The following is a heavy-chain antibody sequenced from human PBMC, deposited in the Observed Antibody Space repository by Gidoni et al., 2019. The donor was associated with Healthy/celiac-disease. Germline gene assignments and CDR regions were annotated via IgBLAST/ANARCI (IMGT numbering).Heavy chain of an antibody. CDR1: GFTFSSYA. J-gene: IGHJ3*02. V-gene: IGHV3-23*01. Sequence: EVQLLESGGALVQHGGCLRLSYAASGFTFSSYAMGWVRQAPGRGLEWVSAMRVSGGSTYYADSVKGRFTISRDNSKNTLYLQMNSLRDEDTAVYYCAKAGPRGAFDIWGQGTMVTVSS. CDR3: AKAGPRGAFDI. CDR2: MRVSGGST.